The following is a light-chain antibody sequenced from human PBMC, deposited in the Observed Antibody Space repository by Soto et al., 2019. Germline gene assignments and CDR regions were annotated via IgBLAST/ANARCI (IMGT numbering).Light chain of an antibody. J-gene: IGKJ1*01. CDR3: QKHTSAPWT. Sequence: DIQMTQSPSSLSASVGDRVTITCRASQGISTYLAWYQQQPGKVPKLLIYVASTLQSGVPSRFSGSGSGTDFTLTISSLQPEDVATYYCQKHTSAPWTFGQGTKVAIK. CDR1: QGISTY. V-gene: IGKV1-27*01. CDR2: VAS.